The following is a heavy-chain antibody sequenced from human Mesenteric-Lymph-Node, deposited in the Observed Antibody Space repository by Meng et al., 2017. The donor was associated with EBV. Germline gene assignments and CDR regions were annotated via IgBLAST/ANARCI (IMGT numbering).Heavy chain of an antibody. J-gene: IGHJ4*02. D-gene: IGHD4-17*01. CDR1: GYSFSEYD. CDR3: ARGNTVTNPLDS. V-gene: IGHV1-8*01. CDR2: MNPISGNT. Sequence: QVQLVQSGAGVKKPGASVKVSCKASGYSFSEYDINWVRQATGQGLEWMGWMNPISGNTAYAWKFLGRVTMTRDTSTGTAYMELSSLRSEDAAVYYCARGNTVTNPLDSWGQGTLVTVSS.